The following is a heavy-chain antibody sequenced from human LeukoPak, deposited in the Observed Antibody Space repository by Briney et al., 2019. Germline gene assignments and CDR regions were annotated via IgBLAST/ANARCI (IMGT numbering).Heavy chain of an antibody. J-gene: IGHJ6*02. CDR2: INPNDGDT. D-gene: IGHD3-3*01. CDR1: GYTFTDYY. CDR3: ARGSGDTIFGVVSYGMDV. Sequence: ASVKVSCKASGYTFTDYYMHWVRQAPGQGFEWMGWINPNDGDTNYAQKFQGRVTMTRNTSISTAYMELSSLRSEDTAVYYCARGSGDTIFGVVSYGMDVWGQGTTVTVSS. V-gene: IGHV1-2*02.